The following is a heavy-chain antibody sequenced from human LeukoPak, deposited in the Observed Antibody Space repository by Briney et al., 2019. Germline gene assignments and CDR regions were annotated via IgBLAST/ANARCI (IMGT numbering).Heavy chain of an antibody. Sequence: GGSLRLSCAASGFTFSSYAMHWVRQAPGKGLEWVAVISCDGSNKYYADSVKGRFTISRDNSKNTLYLQMNSLRAEDTAVYYCARAGVILTGYYTYYFDYWGQGTLVTVSS. D-gene: IGHD3-9*01. CDR3: ARAGVILTGYYTYYFDY. CDR1: GFTFSSYA. V-gene: IGHV3-30*04. J-gene: IGHJ4*02. CDR2: ISCDGSNK.